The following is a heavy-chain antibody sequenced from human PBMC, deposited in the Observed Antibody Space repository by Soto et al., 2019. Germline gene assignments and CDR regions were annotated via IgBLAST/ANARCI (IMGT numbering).Heavy chain of an antibody. CDR1: GFTVSSFG. D-gene: IGHD6-13*01. CDR2: LSSNGIGT. CDR3: VKDMGQAAVGIRYPYGLDV. V-gene: IGHV3-64D*06. Sequence: PGGSLRLSCSGSGFTVSSFGMHWVRQAPGKGLEHISTLSSNGIGTYYADSVKGRFNFSRDTSKNTLYLQMSSLRTEDTAVYYCVKDMGQAAVGIRYPYGLDVWGLGTTVTVSS. J-gene: IGHJ6*02.